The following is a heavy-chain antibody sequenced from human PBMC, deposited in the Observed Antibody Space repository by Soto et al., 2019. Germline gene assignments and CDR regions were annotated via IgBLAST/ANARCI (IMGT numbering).Heavy chain of an antibody. CDR1: GGTFSSYT. CDR2: IIPILGIA. Sequence: QVQLVQSGAEVKKPGSSVKVSCKASGGTFSSYTISWVRQAPGQGLEWMGRIIPILGIANYAQKFQGRVTITADKSTSTAYMELSSLRSEDTAVYYCARAPNPNWYFDLWGRGTLVTVSS. J-gene: IGHJ2*01. CDR3: ARAPNPNWYFDL. V-gene: IGHV1-69*02.